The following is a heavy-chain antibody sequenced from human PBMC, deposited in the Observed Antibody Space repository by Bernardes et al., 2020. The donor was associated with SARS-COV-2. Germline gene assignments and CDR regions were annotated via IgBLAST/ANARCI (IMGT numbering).Heavy chain of an antibody. CDR3: ARALHGTAFDY. CDR1: GGSVISGSYY. J-gene: IGHJ4*02. D-gene: IGHD6-13*01. Sequence: SETLSLTCTVSGGSVISGSYYWSWIRQPPGKGLEWNGYIFYSGSTNYDSSLKSRVTISVDTSKNQFSLQLSSVTAADTAVYYCARALHGTAFDYWGQGNLGLLSS. CDR2: IFYSGST. V-gene: IGHV4-61*01.